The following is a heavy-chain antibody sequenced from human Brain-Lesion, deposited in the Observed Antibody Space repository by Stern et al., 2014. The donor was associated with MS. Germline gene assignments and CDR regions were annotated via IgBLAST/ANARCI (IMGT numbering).Heavy chain of an antibody. CDR1: GYTFTNFA. Sequence: QDQLVESGTEVKKPGASLKVSCKASGYTFTNFAISWVRQAPGQGLEWMGWISPYNGNTNYAQKFQGRVTMTTDTSTSTAYMELRSLRSDDTAVYYCARLGGLYYYYYYMEFWGKGTTVTVSS. CDR3: ARLGGLYYYYYYMEF. CDR2: ISPYNGNT. D-gene: IGHD3-16*01. V-gene: IGHV1-18*01. J-gene: IGHJ6*03.